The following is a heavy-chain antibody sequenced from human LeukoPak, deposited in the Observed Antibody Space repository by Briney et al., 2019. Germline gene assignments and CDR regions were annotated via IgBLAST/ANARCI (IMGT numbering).Heavy chain of an antibody. Sequence: SQTLSLTCTVSGGSISSGGYYWSWICQHPGKGLEWIGYIYYSGSTYYNPSLKSRVTISVDTSKNQFSLKLSSVTAADTAVYYCARGSRYYYGSGSYYNVFYYYYGMDVWGQGTTVTVSS. CDR3: ARGSRYYYGSGSYYNVFYYYYGMDV. CDR1: GGSISSGGYY. V-gene: IGHV4-31*03. CDR2: IYYSGST. D-gene: IGHD3-10*01. J-gene: IGHJ6*02.